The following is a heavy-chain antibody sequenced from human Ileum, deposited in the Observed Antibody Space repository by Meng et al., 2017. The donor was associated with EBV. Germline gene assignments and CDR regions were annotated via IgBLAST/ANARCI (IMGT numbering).Heavy chain of an antibody. V-gene: IGHV4-4*02. CDR2: IYYSGST. D-gene: IGHD3-10*01. J-gene: IGHJ4*02. CDR1: GGSISSSNW. CDR3: ARGYGSGRDYFDY. Sequence: QGQLQESGPGLVKPSGTLSLTWAVSGGSISSSNWWNWVRQPPGKGLEWIGEIYYSGSTIYNPSLKSRVTISVDKSKNLFSLKLSSVTAADTAVYYCARGYGSGRDYFDYWGQGTLVTVSS.